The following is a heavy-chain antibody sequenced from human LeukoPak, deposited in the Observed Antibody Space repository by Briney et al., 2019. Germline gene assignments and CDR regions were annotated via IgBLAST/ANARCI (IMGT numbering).Heavy chain of an antibody. CDR2: IRYDGSNK. V-gene: IGHV3-30*02. CDR3: AKAPYRSSWYLSWLDP. Sequence: GGSLRLSCAASGFTLSIYGMHWVRQAPGKGLEWVAFIRYDGSNKYYADPVKGRFTISRDNSKTTLYVQMNSLRAEDTAVYYCAKAPYRSSWYLSWLDPWGQGTLVTVSS. J-gene: IGHJ5*02. D-gene: IGHD6-13*01. CDR1: GFTLSIYG.